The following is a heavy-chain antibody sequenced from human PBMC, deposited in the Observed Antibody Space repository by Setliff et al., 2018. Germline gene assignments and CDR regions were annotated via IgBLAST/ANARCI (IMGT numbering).Heavy chain of an antibody. J-gene: IGHJ6*02. CDR3: ARTRGLDV. V-gene: IGHV1-18*01. Sequence: ASVKVSCKASGYTFTSYGISWVRQAPGQGLEWMGWISAYNGNTNYAQKFQGRVTMTTNTSINTAYMELSSLRFEDTAVYYCARTRGLDVWGQGTTVTVSS. CDR1: GYTFTSYG. CDR2: ISAYNGNT.